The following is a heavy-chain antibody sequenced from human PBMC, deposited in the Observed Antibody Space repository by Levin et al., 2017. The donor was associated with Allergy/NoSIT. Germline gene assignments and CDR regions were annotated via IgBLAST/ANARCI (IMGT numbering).Heavy chain of an antibody. CDR1: GFTFSSYA. D-gene: IGHD3-22*01. J-gene: IGHJ3*02. CDR2: ISYDGSNK. Sequence: GGSLRLSCAASGFTFSSYAMHWVRQAPGKGLEWVAVISYDGSNKYYADSVKGRFTISRDNSKNTLYLQMNSLRAEDTAVYYCARAWNYYDSSGYITVHDAFDIWGQGTMVTVSS. V-gene: IGHV3-30-3*01. CDR3: ARAWNYYDSSGYITVHDAFDI.